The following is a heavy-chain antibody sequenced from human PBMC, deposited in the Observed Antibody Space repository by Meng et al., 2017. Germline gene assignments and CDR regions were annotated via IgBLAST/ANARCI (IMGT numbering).Heavy chain of an antibody. Sequence: VEVVEAGEGLVKLGGSLRLSCAAFGFTFSSYDMHWVRQATGKGLEWVSAIGTAGDTYYPGSVKGRFTISRENAKNSLYLQMNSLRAGDTAVYYCARGVVRGVIYPQFDYWGQGTLVTVSS. CDR3: ARGVVRGVIYPQFDY. J-gene: IGHJ4*02. V-gene: IGHV3-13*01. D-gene: IGHD3-10*01. CDR1: GFTFSSYD. CDR2: IGTAGDT.